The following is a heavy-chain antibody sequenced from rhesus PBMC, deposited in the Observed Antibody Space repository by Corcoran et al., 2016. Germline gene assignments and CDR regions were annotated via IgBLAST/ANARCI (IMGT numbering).Heavy chain of an antibody. CDR3: ARVGYWGGYYFDY. Sequence: QVQLQESGPGLVKPSETLSLTCAVSGYSINSGFYWVWIRQPPGKGLEYIASISGGSGSTNYNPSLKSRVTISKDMSKNQFSLKLSSVTAADTAVYYCARVGYWGGYYFDYWGQGVLVTVSS. V-gene: IGHV4-99*02. J-gene: IGHJ4*01. D-gene: IGHD3-34*01. CDR2: ISGGSGST. CDR1: GYSINSGFY.